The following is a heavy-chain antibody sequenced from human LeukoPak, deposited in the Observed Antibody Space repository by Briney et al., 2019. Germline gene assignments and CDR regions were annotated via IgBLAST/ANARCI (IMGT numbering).Heavy chain of an antibody. D-gene: IGHD6-19*01. CDR2: ISSSSSTI. CDR3: ANTKPIAVAGRVLDY. V-gene: IGHV3-48*01. J-gene: IGHJ4*02. Sequence: GGSLRLSCAASGFTFSSYSMNWVRQAPGKGLEWVSYISSSSSTIYYADSVKGRFTISRDNAKNSLYLQMNSLRAEDTAVYYCANTKPIAVAGRVLDYWGQGTLVTVSS. CDR1: GFTFSSYS.